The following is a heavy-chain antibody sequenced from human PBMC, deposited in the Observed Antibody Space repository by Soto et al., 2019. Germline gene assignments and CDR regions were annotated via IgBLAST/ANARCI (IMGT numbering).Heavy chain of an antibody. D-gene: IGHD6-13*01. Sequence: ASVKVSCKASGYGFSNYAMHWLRRAPGHRLEWMGWINGGNGNTEYSQKFQGRVTITRDTSASTAYMELNSLRSEDTAVYYCARVGTSSWDFGYWGQGTLVTVSS. V-gene: IGHV1-3*01. CDR1: GYGFSNYA. CDR2: INGGNGNT. J-gene: IGHJ4*02. CDR3: ARVGTSSWDFGY.